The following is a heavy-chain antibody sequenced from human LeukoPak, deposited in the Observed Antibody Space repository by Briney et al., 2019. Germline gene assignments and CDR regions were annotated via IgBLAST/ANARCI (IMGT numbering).Heavy chain of an antibody. V-gene: IGHV3-11*01. Sequence: GGSLRLSCTASGFTFSDYYMSWIRQAPGKGLEWVSYISSSGSTIYYADSVKGRFTISRDNAKNSLYLQMNSLRAEDTAVYYCASPNTMVRGVIITDDAFDIWGQGTMVTVSS. CDR3: ASPNTMVRGVIITDDAFDI. J-gene: IGHJ3*02. CDR2: ISSSGSTI. D-gene: IGHD3-10*01. CDR1: GFTFSDYY.